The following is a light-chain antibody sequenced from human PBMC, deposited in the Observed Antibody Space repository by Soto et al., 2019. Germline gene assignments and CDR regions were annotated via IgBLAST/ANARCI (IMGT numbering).Light chain of an antibody. Sequence: DIQLTQSPSFLSASVGDRVTITCRASQDISDYLAWYQQRPGKAPKLLIYAASTLQSRVPSRFSGSGSGTEFTLTISSLQPEDFATYSCQQLNSYPLTFGGGTKVDIK. CDR2: AAS. J-gene: IGKJ4*01. CDR1: QDISDY. V-gene: IGKV1-9*01. CDR3: QQLNSYPLT.